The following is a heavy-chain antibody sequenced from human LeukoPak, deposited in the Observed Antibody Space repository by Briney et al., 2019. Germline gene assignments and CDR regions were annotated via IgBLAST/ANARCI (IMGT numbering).Heavy chain of an antibody. CDR2: INPNSGGT. CDR1: GYTFTGYY. CDR3: ARSRGDNGDYYYYYYYYMDV. Sequence: ASVTVSCKASGYTFTGYYIHWVRQAPGQGLEWMGWINPNSGGTNYAQKLQGRVTMTKDTSISTAYMELSRLRSDDTAEYYCARSRGDNGDYYYYYYYYMDVWGKGTTVTVSS. V-gene: IGHV1-2*02. D-gene: IGHD4-17*01. J-gene: IGHJ6*03.